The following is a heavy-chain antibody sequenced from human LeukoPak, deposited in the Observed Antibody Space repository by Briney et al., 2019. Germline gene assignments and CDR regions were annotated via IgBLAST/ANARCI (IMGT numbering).Heavy chain of an antibody. CDR1: GYTFTSYG. CDR2: IRRHYVNT. Sequence: GASVKVSCKASGYTFTSYGFSWVRQVPGQGLGWLGWIRRHYVNTNYAQKFQGRVTMTTDTSTSTAYMELRSLRSDDTAVYYCARGDGSYYDYWGQGTLVTVSS. V-gene: IGHV1-18*01. D-gene: IGHD1-26*01. J-gene: IGHJ4*02. CDR3: ARGDGSYYDY.